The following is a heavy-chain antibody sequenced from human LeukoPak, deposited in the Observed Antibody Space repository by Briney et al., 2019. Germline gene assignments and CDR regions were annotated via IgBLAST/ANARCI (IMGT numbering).Heavy chain of an antibody. D-gene: IGHD4-23*01. CDR2: INSDGSTT. J-gene: IGHJ4*02. Sequence: GGSLRLSCAASGFTFSGYWMHWVRQAPGEGLVWVSRINSDGSTTSYADSVKGRFTISRDNAKNTLYLQMSSLRAEDTAVYYCAREYHGGNPGWGQGTLVTVSS. CDR1: GFTFSGYW. CDR3: AREYHGGNPG. V-gene: IGHV3-74*01.